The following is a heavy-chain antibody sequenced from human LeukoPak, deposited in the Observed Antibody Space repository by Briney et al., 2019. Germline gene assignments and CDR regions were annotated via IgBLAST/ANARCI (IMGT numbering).Heavy chain of an antibody. CDR2: ISYDGSKK. Sequence: PGRSLRLSCAASGFTFSSYGMHWVRQAPGKGLEWVAVISYDGSKKYYADSVKGRFIISRDNSKNTLFLQMNSLRVEDTAVYYCAKGVIGYFDYWGQGTLVTVSS. CDR1: GFTFSSYG. V-gene: IGHV3-30*18. CDR3: AKGVIGYFDY. J-gene: IGHJ4*02. D-gene: IGHD2/OR15-2a*01.